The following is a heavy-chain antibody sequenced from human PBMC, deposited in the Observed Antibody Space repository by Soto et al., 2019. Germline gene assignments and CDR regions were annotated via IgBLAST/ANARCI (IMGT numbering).Heavy chain of an antibody. CDR3: ARHYYDSSGPKDNWFDP. D-gene: IGHD3-22*01. J-gene: IGHJ5*02. Sequence: SETLSLTCTVSGGSVSSSSYYWGWVRQPPGKGLEWIGSVYYSGSTYYNPSLESRVTISVDKSKNQFSLKLSSVTAADTAVYYCARHYYDSSGPKDNWFDPWGQGTLVTVSS. CDR2: VYYSGST. CDR1: GGSVSSSSYY. V-gene: IGHV4-39*01.